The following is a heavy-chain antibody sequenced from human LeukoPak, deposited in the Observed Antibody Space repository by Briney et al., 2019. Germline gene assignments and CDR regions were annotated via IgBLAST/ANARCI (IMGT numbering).Heavy chain of an antibody. CDR3: ARDSGESPYCGDCYPY. V-gene: IGHV4-31*03. CDR1: GGSISSGGYY. Sequence: SQTLSLTCTVSGGSISSGGYYWSWIRQHPGKGLEWIGYIYYSGSTYYNPSLKSRVTISVDTSKNQFSLKLSSVTAADTAVYYCARDSGESPYCGDCYPYWGQGTLVTVSS. D-gene: IGHD2-21*02. CDR2: IYYSGST. J-gene: IGHJ4*02.